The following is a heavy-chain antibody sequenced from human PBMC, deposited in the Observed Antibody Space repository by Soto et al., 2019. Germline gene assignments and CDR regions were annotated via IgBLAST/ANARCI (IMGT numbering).Heavy chain of an antibody. CDR1: GYTLTELS. Sequence: GASVKVSCKVSGYTLTELSMHWVRQAPGKGLEWMGGFDPEDGETIYAQKFQGRVTMTEDTSTDTAYMELSSLRSEDTAVYYCATLRSGYYHRWFDPWGQGTLVTVSS. D-gene: IGHD3-3*01. CDR3: ATLRSGYYHRWFDP. J-gene: IGHJ5*02. V-gene: IGHV1-24*01. CDR2: FDPEDGET.